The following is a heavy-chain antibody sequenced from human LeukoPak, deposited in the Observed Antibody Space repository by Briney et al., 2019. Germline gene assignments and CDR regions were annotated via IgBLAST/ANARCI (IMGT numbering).Heavy chain of an antibody. CDR1: GGSISSYY. D-gene: IGHD4-23*01. CDR2: IYYSGST. J-gene: IGHJ4*02. Sequence: SETLSLTCTVSGGSISSYYWSWIRQPPGKGLEWVGYIYYSGSTNYNPSLKSRVTISVDTSKNQFSLKLSSVTAADTAVYYCARSTGGNSAYWGQGILVTVSS. V-gene: IGHV4-59*08. CDR3: ARSTGGNSAY.